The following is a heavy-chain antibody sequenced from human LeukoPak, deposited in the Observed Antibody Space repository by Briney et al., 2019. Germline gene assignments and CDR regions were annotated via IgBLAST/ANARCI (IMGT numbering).Heavy chain of an antibody. CDR1: GYTFTGYY. Sequence: GASVKVSCKASGYTFTGYYMHWVRQAPGQGLEWMGWINPNSGGPNYAQKFQGRVTMTRDTSISTAYMELSRLRSDDTAVYYCARGGHSVVVIAIFAFDIWGQGTMVTVSS. CDR2: INPNSGGP. CDR3: ARGGHSVVVIAIFAFDI. V-gene: IGHV1-2*02. D-gene: IGHD2-21*01. J-gene: IGHJ3*02.